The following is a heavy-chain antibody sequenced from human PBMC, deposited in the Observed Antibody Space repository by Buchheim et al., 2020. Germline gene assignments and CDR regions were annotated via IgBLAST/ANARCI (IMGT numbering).Heavy chain of an antibody. CDR2: INSDGSST. Sequence: EVQLVESGGGLVQPGGSLRLSCAASGFTFSSYWMHWVRQAPGKGLVWVSRINSDGSSTSYADSVKGRFTISRDNAKNTLYLQMNSLRAEDTAVYYCARDREDSSSWYHISPYYYYYGMDVWGQGTT. CDR3: ARDREDSSSWYHISPYYYYYGMDV. D-gene: IGHD6-13*01. CDR1: GFTFSSYW. J-gene: IGHJ6*02. V-gene: IGHV3-74*01.